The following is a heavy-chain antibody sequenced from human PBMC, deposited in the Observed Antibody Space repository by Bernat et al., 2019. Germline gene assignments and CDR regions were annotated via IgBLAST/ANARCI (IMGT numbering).Heavy chain of an antibody. D-gene: IGHD6-6*01. J-gene: IGHJ4*02. CDR2: VNSEGSST. CDR1: GLTFSSYW. V-gene: IGHV3-74*01. Sequence: EVQLVESGGGLVQPGGSLRLSCAASGLTFSSYWMHWVRQAPGKGLVWVSRVNSEGSSTSYADSVKGRFTVSRDNAKNTLYLQMNSLRAEDTAVYYCAKAEYSSSSRHFDYWGQGTLVTVSS. CDR3: AKAEYSSSSRHFDY.